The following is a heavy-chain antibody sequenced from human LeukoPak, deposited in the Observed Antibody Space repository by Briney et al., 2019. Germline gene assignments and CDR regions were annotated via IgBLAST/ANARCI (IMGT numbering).Heavy chain of an antibody. CDR2: IFDSGRT. J-gene: IGHJ3*01. CDR1: GASISSGDYF. Sequence: SETLSLTCTVSGASISSGDYFWTWIRQPPGKGLEWIGYIFDSGRTDFNPSLKSRVTISVDRPKNQFSLRLSSVTAADTAVYYCANADRFCSGTCHVPDAFDFWGQGTMVTVSS. V-gene: IGHV4-30-2*01. D-gene: IGHD2-15*01. CDR3: ANADRFCSGTCHVPDAFDF.